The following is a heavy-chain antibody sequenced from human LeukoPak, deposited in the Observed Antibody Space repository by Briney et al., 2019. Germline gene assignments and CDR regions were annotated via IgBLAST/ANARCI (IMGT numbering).Heavy chain of an antibody. J-gene: IGHJ6*02. D-gene: IGHD1-26*01. CDR3: AKEWPWENYYYGMNV. CDR2: ISYAGSSI. Sequence: GGSLRLSCAASGFSFRNYGMHWVRQAPGKGLEWVAVISYAGSSIAYADSVKGRFTISRDNSKNTLYLQMNSLRPEDTAVYHCAKEWPWENYYYGMNVWGQGTTVTVSS. V-gene: IGHV3-30*18. CDR1: GFSFRNYG.